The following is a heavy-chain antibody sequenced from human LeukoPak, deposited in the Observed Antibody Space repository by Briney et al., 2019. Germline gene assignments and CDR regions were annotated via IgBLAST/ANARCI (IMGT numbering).Heavy chain of an antibody. CDR2: IYYSGST. V-gene: IGHV4-59*01. J-gene: IGHJ6*03. CDR3: ARDMDSSGKYYYYMDV. Sequence: PSETLSLTCSVSGGSISSDYWGWIRQPPGKGLEWIGYIYYSGSTNYNPSLKSRVTISVDASKNQFSLKLSSVTAADTAVYYCARDMDSSGKYYYYMDVWGKGTTVTVSS. CDR1: GGSISSDY. D-gene: IGHD6-6*01.